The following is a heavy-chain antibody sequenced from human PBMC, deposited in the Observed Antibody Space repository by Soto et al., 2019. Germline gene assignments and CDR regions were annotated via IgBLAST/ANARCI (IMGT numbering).Heavy chain of an antibody. CDR2: IIPIFGTA. CDR1: GGTFSSYA. J-gene: IGHJ4*02. D-gene: IGHD6-13*01. Sequence: QVQLVQSGAEVKKPGSSVKVSCKASGGTFSSYAISWVRQAPGQGLEWMGGIIPIFGTANYAQKFQGRVTITGGESTCPAYMELSSLRSENTAVYYCARVSRGLSSSWTFDYWGQGTLVTVSS. CDR3: ARVSRGLSSSWTFDY. V-gene: IGHV1-69*01.